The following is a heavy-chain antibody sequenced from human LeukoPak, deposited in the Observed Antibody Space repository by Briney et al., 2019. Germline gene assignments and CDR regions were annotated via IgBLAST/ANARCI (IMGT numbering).Heavy chain of an antibody. J-gene: IGHJ2*01. CDR1: GFTFSSYA. CDR2: ISGSGDST. CDR3: ARDDVLSLGISFDL. D-gene: IGHD3-10*02. Sequence: GGSLRLSCAASGFTFSSYAMSWVRQAPGKGLEWVSVISGSGDSTYYADSVEGRCTISRDNAKHSLYLQMNSLRAEDTAVYYCARDDVLSLGISFDLWGRGTLVTVSS. V-gene: IGHV3-23*01.